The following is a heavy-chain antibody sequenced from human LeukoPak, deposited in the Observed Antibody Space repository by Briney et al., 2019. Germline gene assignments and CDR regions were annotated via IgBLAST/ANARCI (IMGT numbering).Heavy chain of an antibody. J-gene: IGHJ4*02. CDR1: GFTFSKNA. Sequence: PGGSLRLSCAGSGFTFSKNAMNWVRQAPGKGLEWVSNIDGSGDNTYYADSVKGRFTISRDNSKNTLYLQMHSLRAEDTALYYCAKGMGLRPRLCFDFWGQGTLVTVSS. V-gene: IGHV3-23*01. CDR3: AKGMGLRPRLCFDF. D-gene: IGHD3-16*01. CDR2: IDGSGDNT.